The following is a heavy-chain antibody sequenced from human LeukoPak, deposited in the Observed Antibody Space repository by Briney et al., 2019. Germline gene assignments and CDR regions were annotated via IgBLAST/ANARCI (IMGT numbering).Heavy chain of an antibody. D-gene: IGHD3-9*01. CDR1: GFTFSSYA. CDR3: AKVRYVGYYFDS. J-gene: IGHJ4*02. CDR2: ISGSGGSV. Sequence: GGSLRLSCAASGFTFSSYAMNWVRQAPGKGLEWVSGISGSGGSVFYADSVKGRFTISRDNSKSTLYLQMNSLRAEDTAVYYCAKVRYVGYYFDSWGQGTLVTVSS. V-gene: IGHV3-23*01.